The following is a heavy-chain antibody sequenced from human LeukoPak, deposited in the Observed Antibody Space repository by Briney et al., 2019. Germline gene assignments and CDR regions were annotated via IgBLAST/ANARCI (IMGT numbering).Heavy chain of an antibody. D-gene: IGHD5-18*01. CDR3: ASVNTLRGYSPDFDY. CDR2: ISTSGSYV. V-gene: IGHV3-21*01. CDR1: GFTFSDYT. Sequence: GGSLRLSCAASGFTFSDYTMNWVRQAPGKGLEWVSSISTSGSYVYYADSVKGRFTISRDNAKNSLCLQMNSLRAEDTAVYYCASVNTLRGYSPDFDYWGQGTLVTVSS. J-gene: IGHJ4*02.